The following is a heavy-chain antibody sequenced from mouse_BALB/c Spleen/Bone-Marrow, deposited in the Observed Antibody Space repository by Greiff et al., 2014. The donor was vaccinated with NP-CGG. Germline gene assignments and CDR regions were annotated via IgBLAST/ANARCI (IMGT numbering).Heavy chain of an antibody. CDR3: GRRESGTWFAY. CDR1: GYTFTSFV. V-gene: IGHV1-14*01. Sequence: VQLKESGPDLVKPGASVKMSCKASGYTFTSFVMHWVKQKPGQGLEWIGYINPYNDGTKYNEKFKDKATLSSDNSSSTAYMELSSLTSEDSAVYYCGRRESGTWFAYWGQGTLVTVSA. J-gene: IGHJ3*01. D-gene: IGHD4-1*01. CDR2: INPYNDGT.